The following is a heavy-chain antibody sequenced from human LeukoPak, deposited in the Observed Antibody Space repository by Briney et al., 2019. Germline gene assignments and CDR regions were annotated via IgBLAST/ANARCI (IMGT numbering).Heavy chain of an antibody. CDR3: TRTYYGDYNWFDP. Sequence: TSETLSLTCTVSGGAVSSGSYYWSWIRQPPGQGLEWIGYIHYSGSTKYNPSLKSRVTMSVDTSKNQFSLKVTSVTAADTAIYYCTRTYYGDYNWFDPWGQGTLVTVSS. J-gene: IGHJ5*02. D-gene: IGHD4-17*01. CDR1: GGAVSSGSYY. CDR2: IHYSGST. V-gene: IGHV4-61*01.